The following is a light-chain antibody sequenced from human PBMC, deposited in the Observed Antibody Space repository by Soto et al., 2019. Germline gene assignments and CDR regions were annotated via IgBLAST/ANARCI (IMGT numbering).Light chain of an antibody. CDR3: QSYDSSLSGGV. CDR2: GNS. CDR1: SSNIGAGYE. Sequence: QSVLTQPPSVSGAPGQRVTISCTGSSSNIGAGYEAHWYQQLPGTPPKLLIYGNSNRPSGVPDRFFGSKSGTSASLAITGLQAEDEADYYCQSYDSSLSGGVFGGGTKLTVL. V-gene: IGLV1-40*01. J-gene: IGLJ3*02.